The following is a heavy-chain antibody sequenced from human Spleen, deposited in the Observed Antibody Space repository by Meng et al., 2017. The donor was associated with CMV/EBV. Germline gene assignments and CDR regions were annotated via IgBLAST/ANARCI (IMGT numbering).Heavy chain of an antibody. CDR3: AREAHYGSGAFDI. D-gene: IGHD3-10*01. J-gene: IGHJ3*02. V-gene: IGHV3-74*01. CDR1: GFTFSSYW. Sequence: GESLKISCAASGFTFSSYWMHWVRQAPGKGLVWVSRINSDGSSTSYADSVKGRFTISRDNAKNTLYLQMNSLRAEDTAVYYWAREAHYGSGAFDIWGQGTMVTVSS. CDR2: INSDGSST.